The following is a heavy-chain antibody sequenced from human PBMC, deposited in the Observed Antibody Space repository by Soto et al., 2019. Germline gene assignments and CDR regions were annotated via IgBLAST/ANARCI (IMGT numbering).Heavy chain of an antibody. V-gene: IGHV1-3*01. Sequence: ASVKVSCKASGDTFSNYAMHWVRQAPGQSLERMGWINAGTGNTLYSQKFQGRVTITRDTSASTAYMELSSLRSEDTAVYYCARLYYYHSSGYLESVDIWGQGTLVTVSS. CDR3: ARLYYYHSSGYLESVDI. D-gene: IGHD3-22*01. CDR1: GDTFSNYA. J-gene: IGHJ3*02. CDR2: INAGTGNT.